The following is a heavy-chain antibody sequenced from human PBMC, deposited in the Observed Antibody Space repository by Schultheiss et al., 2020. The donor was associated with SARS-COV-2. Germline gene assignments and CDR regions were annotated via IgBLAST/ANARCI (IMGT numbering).Heavy chain of an antibody. D-gene: IGHD4-11*01. Sequence: SETLSLTCTVSGGSISSSSYYWGWIRQPPGKGLEWIGEINHSGSTNYNPSLKSRVTISVDTSKNQFSLKLSSVTAADTAVYYCARHSSNYGYWGHGTLVTVSS. J-gene: IGHJ4*01. V-gene: IGHV4-39*01. CDR2: INHSGST. CDR3: ARHSSNYGY. CDR1: GGSISSSSYY.